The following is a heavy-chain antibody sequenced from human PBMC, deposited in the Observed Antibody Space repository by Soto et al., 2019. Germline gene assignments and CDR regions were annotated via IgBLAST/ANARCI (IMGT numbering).Heavy chain of an antibody. CDR3: AKGLGSGSHAASDS. Sequence: EVQLLESGGGLVQPGGSLRLSCAASGFTFSSYALSWVRQAPGKGLEWVSAITGSGDRTYYADSVKGRLTISRDNSKNPLSLEMNGLRAEDTAVYYWAKGLGSGSHAASDSWGQGTLVTVSP. J-gene: IGHJ5*01. CDR1: GFTFSSYA. D-gene: IGHD1-26*01. V-gene: IGHV3-23*01. CDR2: ITGSGDRT.